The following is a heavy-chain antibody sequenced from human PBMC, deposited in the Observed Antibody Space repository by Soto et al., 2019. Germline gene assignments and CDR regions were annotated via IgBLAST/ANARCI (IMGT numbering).Heavy chain of an antibody. CDR1: GGSISSYY. J-gene: IGHJ6*04. Sequence: PSETLSLTCTVSGGSISSYYWSWIRQPPGKGLEWIGYIYYSGSTNYNPSLKSRVTISVDTSKNQFSLKLSSVTAADTAVYYCARDSVWFGELLGYYYYGTDVWGKGPTVTVSS. V-gene: IGHV4-59*01. CDR3: ARDSVWFGELLGYYYYGTDV. CDR2: IYYSGST. D-gene: IGHD3-10*01.